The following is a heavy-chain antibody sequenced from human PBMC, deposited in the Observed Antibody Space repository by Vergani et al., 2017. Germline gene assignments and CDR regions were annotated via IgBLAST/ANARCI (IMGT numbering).Heavy chain of an antibody. CDR2: INPNSGGT. D-gene: IGHD6-6*01. Sequence: QVQLVQSGAEVKKPGASVKVSCKASGYTFTGYYMHWVRQAPGQGLEWMGWINPNSGGTNYAQKFQGRVTMTRDTSISTAYRELSRLGSDDTAVDYCAGGVAARPGMRIFYYNGLDVWGQGTTVTVSS. V-gene: IGHV1-2*02. CDR3: AGGVAARPGMRIFYYNGLDV. CDR1: GYTFTGYY. J-gene: IGHJ6*02.